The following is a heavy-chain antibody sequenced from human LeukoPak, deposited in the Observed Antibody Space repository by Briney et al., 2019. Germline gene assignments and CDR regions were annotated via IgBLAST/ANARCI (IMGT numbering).Heavy chain of an antibody. Sequence: PSETLSLTCTVSGGSISSSSYYWGWFRQPPGKGLEWIGSIYYSGSTYYNPSLKSRVTISVDTSKNQFSLKLSSVTAADTAVYYCASYIRGLYGPIDYWGQGTLITVSS. CDR2: IYYSGST. CDR3: ASYIRGLYGPIDY. D-gene: IGHD3-10*01. V-gene: IGHV4-39*07. J-gene: IGHJ4*02. CDR1: GGSISSSSYY.